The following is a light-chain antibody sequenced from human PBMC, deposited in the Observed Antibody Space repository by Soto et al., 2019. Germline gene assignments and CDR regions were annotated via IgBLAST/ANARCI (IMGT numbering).Light chain of an antibody. CDR2: DVS. Sequence: QSALTQPRSVSGSPGQSVTISCTGTSIDVGGYNYVSWYQEHPGKAPKLMIYDVSKRPSGVPDRFSGSKSGNSASLTISGLQAEDEADYYCCSYAGSYVFGTGTQLTVL. CDR1: SIDVGGYNY. V-gene: IGLV2-11*01. CDR3: CSYAGSYV. J-gene: IGLJ1*01.